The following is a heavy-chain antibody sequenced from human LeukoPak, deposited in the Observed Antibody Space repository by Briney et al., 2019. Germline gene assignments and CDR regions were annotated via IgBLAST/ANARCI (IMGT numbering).Heavy chain of an antibody. Sequence: PGGSLRLSCAASEFSVGSNYMTWVRQAPGKGLEWVSLIYSGGSTYYADSVKGRFTISRDNSKNTLYLQMGSLRAEDMAVYYCARVEGHGYFDYWSQGTLVTVSS. CDR3: ARVEGHGYFDY. J-gene: IGHJ4*02. CDR1: EFSVGSNY. D-gene: IGHD3-3*01. V-gene: IGHV3-66*01. CDR2: IYSGGST.